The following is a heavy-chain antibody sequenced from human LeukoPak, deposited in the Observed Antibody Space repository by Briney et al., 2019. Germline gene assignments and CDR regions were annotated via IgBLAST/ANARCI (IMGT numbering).Heavy chain of an antibody. CDR2: MNPNSGNT. CDR1: GYTFTSYD. CDR3: ARARYDWDDAFDI. J-gene: IGHJ3*02. D-gene: IGHD5-12*01. Sequence: GASVKVSCKASGYTFTSYDINWVRQTTGQGLEWMGWMNPNSGNTGYAQKFQGRVTMTRNTSISTAYMELSSLRSEDTAVYYCARARYDWDDAFDIWGQGTMVTVSS. V-gene: IGHV1-8*01.